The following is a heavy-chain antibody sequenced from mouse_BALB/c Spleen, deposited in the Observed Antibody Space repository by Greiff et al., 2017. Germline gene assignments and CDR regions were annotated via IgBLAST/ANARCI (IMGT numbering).Heavy chain of an antibody. J-gene: IGHJ2*01. CDR2: IRLKSNNYAT. CDR1: GFTFSNYW. CDR3: TSSFDY. V-gene: IGHV6-6*02. Sequence: EVKLMESGGGLVQPGGSMKLSCVASGFTFSNYWMNWVRQSPEKGLEWVAEIRLKSNNYATHYAESVKGRFTISRDDSKSSVYLQMNNLRAEDTGIYYCTSSFDYWGQGTTLTVSS.